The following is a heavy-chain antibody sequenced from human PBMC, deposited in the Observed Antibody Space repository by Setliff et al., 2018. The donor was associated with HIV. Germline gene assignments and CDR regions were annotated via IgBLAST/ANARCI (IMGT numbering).Heavy chain of an antibody. Sequence: ASVKVSCKASGYIFSTYGISWVRQAPGQGLEWMGWISSYNGNTNYAQKFQGRVTITADESTSTAYMELSSLRSDDTAVYYCARDFSGQQLVGGWFDPWGQGTLVTVSS. V-gene: IGHV1-18*01. D-gene: IGHD6-13*01. J-gene: IGHJ5*02. CDR3: ARDFSGQQLVGGWFDP. CDR2: ISSYNGNT. CDR1: GYIFSTYG.